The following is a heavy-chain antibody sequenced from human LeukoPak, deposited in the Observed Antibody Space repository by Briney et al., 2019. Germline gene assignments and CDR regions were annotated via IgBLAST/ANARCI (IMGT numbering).Heavy chain of an antibody. CDR2: IYSGGST. V-gene: IGHV3-53*01. D-gene: IGHD2-8*02. J-gene: IGHJ4*02. CDR3: AKSPGYWAHDY. Sequence: GGSLRLSCAASGFTVSSNYMSWVRQAPGKGLEWVSVIYSGGSTYYADSVKGRFTISRDNSRNTLSLQMNSLRAEDTAVYYCAKSPGYWAHDYWGQGTLVTVSS. CDR1: GFTVSSNY.